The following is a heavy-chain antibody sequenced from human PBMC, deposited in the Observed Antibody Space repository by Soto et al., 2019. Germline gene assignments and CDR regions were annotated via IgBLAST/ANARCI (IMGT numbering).Heavy chain of an antibody. V-gene: IGHV3-23*01. Sequence: GGSLRLSCAASGFTFSSYAMSWVRQAPGQGLEWVSAISGSGVSTYYADSVKGRFTISRDNSKNTLYLQMNSLRAEDTAVYYCAKCPGMYYYDSSGYYHYDYWGQGTLVTVSS. CDR1: GFTFSSYA. CDR2: ISGSGVST. J-gene: IGHJ4*02. CDR3: AKCPGMYYYDSSGYYHYDY. D-gene: IGHD3-22*01.